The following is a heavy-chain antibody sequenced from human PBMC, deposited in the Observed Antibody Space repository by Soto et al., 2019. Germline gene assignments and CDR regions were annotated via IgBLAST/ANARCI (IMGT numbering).Heavy chain of an antibody. CDR1: GYTFTSYG. CDR3: ARVVGARGRGFDP. J-gene: IGHJ5*02. V-gene: IGHV1-18*01. CDR2: ISAYNGNT. Sequence: QVQLVQSGAEVKKPGASVKVSCKASGYTFTSYGISWVRQAPGQGLEWMGRISAYNGNTNYAQKRQGRGTMTTYTSTRTADMERRSLRSDDTAVYYCARVVGARGRGFDPWGQGTLVTVSS. D-gene: IGHD1-26*01.